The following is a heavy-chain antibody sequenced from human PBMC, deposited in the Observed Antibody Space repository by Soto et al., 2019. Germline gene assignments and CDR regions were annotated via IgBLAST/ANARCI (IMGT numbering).Heavy chain of an antibody. CDR1: GGSFSGYY. Sequence: PSETLSLTCAVYGGSFSGYYWSWIRQPPGKGLEWIGEINHSGSTNYNPSLKSRVTISVDTSKNQFSLKLSSVTAADTAVYYCARSTVTTWEFDYWGQGTLVTVSS. V-gene: IGHV4-34*01. CDR2: INHSGST. CDR3: ARSTVTTWEFDY. D-gene: IGHD4-17*01. J-gene: IGHJ4*02.